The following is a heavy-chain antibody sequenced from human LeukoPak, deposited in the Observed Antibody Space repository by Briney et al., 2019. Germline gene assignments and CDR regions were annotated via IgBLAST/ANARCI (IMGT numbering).Heavy chain of an antibody. CDR3: ARDRAGVSVVVPAATGRWFDP. D-gene: IGHD2-2*01. V-gene: IGHV3-7*01. J-gene: IGHJ5*02. CDR1: GFTFDDYG. CDR2: LKQDVGEK. Sequence: GGSLRLFCAASGFTFDDYGMSWVRQAPGKGLEWVANLKQDVGEKYYVDSVKGRFTISRDNAKNSLYLQMNSLRAEDTAVYYCARDRAGVSVVVPAATGRWFDPWGQGTLVTVSS.